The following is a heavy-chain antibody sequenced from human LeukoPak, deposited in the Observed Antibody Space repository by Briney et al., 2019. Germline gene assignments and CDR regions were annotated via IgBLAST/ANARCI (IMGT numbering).Heavy chain of an antibody. D-gene: IGHD2-21*02. CDR3: ARQFSVDCGGDFPFDY. Sequence: PGESLQIFCKGSGYSFTSYWIGWVRQRTGKGLEWIGTIYAGDSDTRFVPSLQGQVTISADKSISTMYLQWSSLKDSDTAMYYCARQFSVDCGGDFPFDYGGQGALVTVSS. J-gene: IGHJ4*02. CDR2: IYAGDSDT. CDR1: GYSFTSYW. V-gene: IGHV5-51*01.